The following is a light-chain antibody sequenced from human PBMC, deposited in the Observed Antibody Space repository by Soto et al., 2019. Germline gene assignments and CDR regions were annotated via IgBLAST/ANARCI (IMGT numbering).Light chain of an antibody. Sequence: QSVLTQPASVSGSPGQSITISCTGTSSDVGGYNYVSWYQQHPGKAPKLMIYDVSNRPSGVSNRFSGSKSGNTASLTISGLQAEDEADYYCSSHTSSSTPLFGGGTKLTVL. CDR3: SSHTSSSTPL. CDR2: DVS. J-gene: IGLJ2*01. V-gene: IGLV2-14*01. CDR1: SSDVGGYNY.